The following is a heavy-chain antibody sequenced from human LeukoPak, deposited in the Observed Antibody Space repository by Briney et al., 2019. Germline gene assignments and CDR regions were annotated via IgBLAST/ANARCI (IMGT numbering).Heavy chain of an antibody. Sequence: SETLSLTCAVYGGSFSGYYWSWIRQPPGKGLEWIGYIYYSGSTNYNPSLKSRVTISVDTSKNQFSLKLSSVTAADTAVYYCARATYTIFGVVYHDYWGQGTLVTVSS. D-gene: IGHD3-3*01. CDR3: ARATYTIFGVVYHDY. V-gene: IGHV4-59*01. CDR1: GGSFSGYY. CDR2: IYYSGST. J-gene: IGHJ4*02.